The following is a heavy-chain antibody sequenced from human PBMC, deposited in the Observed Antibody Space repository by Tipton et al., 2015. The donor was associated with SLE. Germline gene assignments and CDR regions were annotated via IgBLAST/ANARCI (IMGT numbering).Heavy chain of an antibody. V-gene: IGHV3-74*01. Sequence: SLRLSCAASGFTFSNYWMHWVRQAPGKGLVWVSRIDTDGSVTTYADSVKGRFTISRDNAKNTLYLQMNNLRAEDTAVYYCAKDQGRRGYCSTTSCFGAMDVWGQGTTVTVSS. J-gene: IGHJ6*02. CDR3: AKDQGRRGYCSTTSCFGAMDV. D-gene: IGHD2-2*01. CDR2: IDTDGSVT. CDR1: GFTFSNYW.